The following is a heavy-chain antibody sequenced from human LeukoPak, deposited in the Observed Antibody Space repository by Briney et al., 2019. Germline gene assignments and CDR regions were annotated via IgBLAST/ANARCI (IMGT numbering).Heavy chain of an antibody. CDR1: GFTFSSYS. D-gene: IGHD4-17*01. Sequence: PGGSLRLSCAASGFTFSSYSMNWVRQAPGKGLEWVSYISSSSSTIYYADSVKGRFTISRDNAKNSLYLQMNSLRAEDTAVYHCAREGDYGDYAHWGQGTLVTVSS. CDR2: ISSSSSTI. V-gene: IGHV3-48*01. CDR3: AREGDYGDYAH. J-gene: IGHJ4*02.